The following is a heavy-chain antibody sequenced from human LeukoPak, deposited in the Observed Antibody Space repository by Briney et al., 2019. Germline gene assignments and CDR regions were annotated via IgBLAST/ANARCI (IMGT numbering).Heavy chain of an antibody. CDR2: IIPIFGTA. CDR1: GGTFSSYA. D-gene: IGHD6-13*01. J-gene: IGHJ3*02. CDR3: ARNGDSSSWFGAFDI. Sequence: SVKVSCKASGGTFSSYAISWVRQAPGQGLEWMGGIIPIFGTANYAQKFQGRVTITTDESTSTAYMELSSLRSEDTAVYYCARNGDSSSWFGAFDIWGQGTMVTVSS. V-gene: IGHV1-69*05.